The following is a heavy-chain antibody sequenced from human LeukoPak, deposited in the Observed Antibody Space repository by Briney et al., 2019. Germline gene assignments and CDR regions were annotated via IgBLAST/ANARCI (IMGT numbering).Heavy chain of an antibody. CDR3: ARGVRNGYNYSY. V-gene: IGHV3-30-3*01. CDR2: ISYDGSNK. CDR1: GFTFSGYA. J-gene: IGHJ4*02. D-gene: IGHD5-24*01. Sequence: GGSLRLSCAASGFTFSGYAMHWVRQAPGKGLEWVAVISYDGSNKYYADSVKGRFTISRDNSENTLYLQMNSLRAEDTAVYYCARGVRNGYNYSYWGQGTLVTVSS.